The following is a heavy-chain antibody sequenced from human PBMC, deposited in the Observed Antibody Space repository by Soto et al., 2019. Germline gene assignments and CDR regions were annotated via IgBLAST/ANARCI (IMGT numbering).Heavy chain of an antibody. D-gene: IGHD3-10*01. CDR3: ARRGSVAGTYRFGP. Sequence: SETLSLTCTVSGGSISGNGDYWGWIRQPPGKGLEWIGSIHYSGDTYYNPSLKSRVTVSVDASKTQFSLRLSSVTAADTAVYYCARRGSVAGTYRFGPWGQGTLVTVSS. J-gene: IGHJ5*02. CDR2: IHYSGDT. CDR1: GGSISGNGDY. V-gene: IGHV4-39*01.